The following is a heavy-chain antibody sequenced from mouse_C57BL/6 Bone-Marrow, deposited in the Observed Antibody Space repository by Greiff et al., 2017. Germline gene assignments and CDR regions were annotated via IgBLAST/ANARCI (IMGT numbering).Heavy chain of an antibody. D-gene: IGHD2-5*01. Sequence: QVQLQQSGAELARPGASVKMSCKASGYTFTSDTMHWVKQRPGQGLEWIGYINPSSGYTKYNQKFKDKATLTADKSSSTAYMQLSSLTSEDSAVYYCARLESNYGGYYFDYWGQGTTLTVSS. J-gene: IGHJ2*01. CDR1: GYTFTSDT. V-gene: IGHV1-4*01. CDR2: INPSSGYT. CDR3: ARLESNYGGYYFDY.